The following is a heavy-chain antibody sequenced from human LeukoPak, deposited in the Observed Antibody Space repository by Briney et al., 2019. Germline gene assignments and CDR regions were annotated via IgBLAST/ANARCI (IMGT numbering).Heavy chain of an antibody. CDR3: ARGPRITLVRGGQWYYYMDV. CDR1: GFTFDDYA. CDR2: ISWNSGSI. D-gene: IGHD3-10*01. J-gene: IGHJ6*03. V-gene: IGHV3-9*01. Sequence: GRSLRLSCAASGFTFDDYAMHWVRQAPGKGLEWVSGISWNSGSIGYADSVKGRFTISRDNAKNSLYLQMNSLRAEDTALYYCARGPRITLVRGGQWYYYMDVWGKGTTVTISS.